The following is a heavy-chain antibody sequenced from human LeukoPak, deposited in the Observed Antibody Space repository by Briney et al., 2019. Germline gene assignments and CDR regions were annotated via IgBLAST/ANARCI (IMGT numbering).Heavy chain of an antibody. Sequence: ASVKVSCKASGYTFTDYFIHWVRQAPGQGLEWMGWINPNSGGTNYAQNFQGRVTVTRDTSISTAYMELSSLRSEDTAVYYCAKTYTLGRYYGMDVWGQGTTVTVSS. V-gene: IGHV1-2*02. CDR3: AKTYTLGRYYGMDV. CDR1: GYTFTDYF. J-gene: IGHJ6*02. D-gene: IGHD2-2*02. CDR2: INPNSGGT.